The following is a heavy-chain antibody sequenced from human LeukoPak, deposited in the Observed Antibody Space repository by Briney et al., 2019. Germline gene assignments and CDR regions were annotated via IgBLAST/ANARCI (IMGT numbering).Heavy chain of an antibody. CDR2: ISGSGDST. CDR3: AKARGYSSSSENNWFDP. D-gene: IGHD6-6*01. CDR1: GLTFSSYA. Sequence: PGGSLRLSCAASGLTFSSYAMNWIRQVPGKGLEWVSAISGSGDSTYYGDSVKGRFTISRDNSKSTLYLQMNSLRAEDTALYYCAKARGYSSSSENNWFDPWGQGTLVTVSS. J-gene: IGHJ5*02. V-gene: IGHV3-23*01.